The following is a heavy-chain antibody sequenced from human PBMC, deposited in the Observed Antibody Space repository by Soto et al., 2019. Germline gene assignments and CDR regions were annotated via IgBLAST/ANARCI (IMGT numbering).Heavy chain of an antibody. Sequence: ESGGGVVQPGRSLRLSCAASGFTFSSYGMHWVRQAPGKGLEWVAVISYDGSNKYYADSVKGRFTISRDNSKNTLYLQMNSLRAEDTAVYYCAKDLEDYYDSSGGDYWGQGTLVTVSS. J-gene: IGHJ4*02. CDR3: AKDLEDYYDSSGGDY. D-gene: IGHD3-22*01. V-gene: IGHV3-30*18. CDR1: GFTFSSYG. CDR2: ISYDGSNK.